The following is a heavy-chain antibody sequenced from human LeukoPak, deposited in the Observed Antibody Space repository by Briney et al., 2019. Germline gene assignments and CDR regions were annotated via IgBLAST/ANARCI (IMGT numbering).Heavy chain of an antibody. CDR2: ISVRSNYI. CDR3: VRLRRNSDTSGYYYYYDF. J-gene: IGHJ4*02. Sequence: GGSLTLSCAASGYIFSSFSINWLRQATGKGLEWVSSISVRSNYIYYADSVRGRFTISRDDARDSLYLQMNSLRAEDTAAYYCVRLRRNSDTSGYYYYYDFWGQGTLVTVSS. D-gene: IGHD3-22*01. V-gene: IGHV3-21*01. CDR1: GYIFSSFS.